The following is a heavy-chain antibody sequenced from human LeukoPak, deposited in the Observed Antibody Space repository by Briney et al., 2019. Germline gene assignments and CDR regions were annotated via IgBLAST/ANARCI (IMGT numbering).Heavy chain of an antibody. CDR2: INPNSGGT. D-gene: IGHD2-8*01. CDR3: ARAGRDIVLMVYAQYYFDY. CDR1: GYTFTGYY. Sequence: ASVKVSCKASGYTFTGYYMHWVRQAPGQGLEWMGWINPNSGGTNYAQKFQGRVTMTRDTSISTAYMELSRLRSDDTAVYYCARAGRDIVLMVYAQYYFDYWGQGTLVTVSS. V-gene: IGHV1-2*02. J-gene: IGHJ4*02.